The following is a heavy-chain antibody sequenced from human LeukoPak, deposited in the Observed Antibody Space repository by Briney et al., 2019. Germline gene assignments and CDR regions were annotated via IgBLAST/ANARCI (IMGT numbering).Heavy chain of an antibody. D-gene: IGHD6-19*01. Sequence: GGSLRLSCAASGFTFSSYAMHWVRQAPGKGLEWVAVISFDGSNKYYADSVKGRFTISRDNAKNSLYLQMNSLRAEDTAVYYCARRSSGGAVTGTFDAFDIWGQGTMVTVSS. CDR1: GFTFSSYA. J-gene: IGHJ3*02. V-gene: IGHV3-30*04. CDR3: ARRSSGGAVTGTFDAFDI. CDR2: ISFDGSNK.